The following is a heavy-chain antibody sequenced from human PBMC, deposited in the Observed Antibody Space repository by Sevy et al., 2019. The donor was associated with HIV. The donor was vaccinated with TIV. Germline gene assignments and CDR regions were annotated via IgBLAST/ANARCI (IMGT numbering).Heavy chain of an antibody. J-gene: IGHJ6*02. CDR1: GGSISSGDYY. CDR3: ARDRGIVVVPAANGKAHYYYYGMDV. CDR2: IYYSGST. Sequence: SETLSLTCTVSGGSISSGDYYWSWIRQPPGKGLEWIGYIYYSGSTYYNPSLKSRVTISVDTSKNQFSLKLSSVTAADTAVYYCARDRGIVVVPAANGKAHYYYYGMDVWGQGTTVTVSS. D-gene: IGHD2-2*01. V-gene: IGHV4-30-4*01.